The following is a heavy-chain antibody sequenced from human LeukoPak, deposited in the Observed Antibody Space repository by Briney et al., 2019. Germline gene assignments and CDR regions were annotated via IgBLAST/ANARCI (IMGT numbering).Heavy chain of an antibody. CDR2: IYYSGST. CDR3: ARAPYCGGDCYLFDY. Sequence: SETLSLTCTVSGGSVSSGSYYWSWIRQPPGTGLEWIGYIYYSGSTNYNPSLKSRVTISVDTSKNQFSLKLSSVTAADTAVYYCARAPYCGGDCYLFDYWGQGTLVTVYS. D-gene: IGHD2-21*02. J-gene: IGHJ4*02. CDR1: GGSVSSGSYY. V-gene: IGHV4-61*01.